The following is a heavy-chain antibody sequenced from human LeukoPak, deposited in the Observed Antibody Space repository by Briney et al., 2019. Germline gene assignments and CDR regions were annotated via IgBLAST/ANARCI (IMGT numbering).Heavy chain of an antibody. CDR1: GYTFISYY. V-gene: IGHV1-46*01. CDR3: ARDVGARGIVGATPDY. J-gene: IGHJ4*02. D-gene: IGHD1-26*01. Sequence: ASVNVSCKASGYTFISYYMHWVRQAPGQGLEWMGIINPSGGSTSYAQKFQGRVTMTRDTSTSTVYMELSSLRSEDTAVYYCARDVGARGIVGATPDYWGQGTLVTVSS. CDR2: INPSGGST.